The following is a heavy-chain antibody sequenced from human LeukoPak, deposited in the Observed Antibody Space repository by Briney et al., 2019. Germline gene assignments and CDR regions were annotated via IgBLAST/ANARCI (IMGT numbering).Heavy chain of an antibody. CDR2: IYTSGST. CDR1: GGSISSGSYY. Sequence: PSETLSLTCTVSGGSISSGSYYWSWIRQPAGKGLEWIGRIYTSGSTNYNPSLKSRVTISVDTSKNQFSLKLSSVTAADTAVYYCARDSGLECTVPPSTPPGYMDVWGKGTTVTVSS. D-gene: IGHD3-10*01. J-gene: IGHJ6*03. V-gene: IGHV4-61*02. CDR3: ARDSGLECTVPPSTPPGYMDV.